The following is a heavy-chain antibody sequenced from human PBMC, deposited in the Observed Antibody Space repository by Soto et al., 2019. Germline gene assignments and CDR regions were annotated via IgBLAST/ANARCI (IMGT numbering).Heavy chain of an antibody. J-gene: IGHJ4*02. CDR1: GFTVSNNY. D-gene: IGHD1-26*01. Sequence: EVQVVESGGGLVQPGGSLRLSCAASGFTVSNNYMTWVRQAPGKGLEWVSLIYSRGGTDYADSVKGRFTISRDNSKNMFYLQMNSLRVEDTAVYYCARGGSGSQTVGYWGQGARVTVSS. CDR3: ARGGSGSQTVGY. V-gene: IGHV3-66*01. CDR2: IYSRGGT.